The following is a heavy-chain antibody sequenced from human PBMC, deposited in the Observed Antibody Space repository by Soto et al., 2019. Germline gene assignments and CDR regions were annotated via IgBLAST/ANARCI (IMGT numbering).Heavy chain of an antibody. Sequence: GGSLRLSCAASGFTFSSYAMHWVRQAPGKGLEYVSAISSNGGSTYYANSVKGRFTISRDNSKNTLYLQMGSLRAEDMAVYYCARSRFTLRYSYGWWDWFDPWGQGTLVTVSS. CDR2: ISSNGGST. J-gene: IGHJ5*02. CDR3: ARSRFTLRYSYGWWDWFDP. D-gene: IGHD5-18*01. V-gene: IGHV3-64*01. CDR1: GFTFSSYA.